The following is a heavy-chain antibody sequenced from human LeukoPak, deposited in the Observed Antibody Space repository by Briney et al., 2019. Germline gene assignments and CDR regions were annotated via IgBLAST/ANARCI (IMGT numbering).Heavy chain of an antibody. J-gene: IGHJ6*02. CDR1: GGTFSSYA. Sequence: GASVKVSCKASGGTFSSYAISWVRQAPGQGLEWMGRIIPILGIANYAQKFQGRVTITADKSTSTAYMELSSLRSEDTAVYYCLGDWLDKHGVYYYYYGMDVWGQGTTVTVSS. V-gene: IGHV1-69*04. D-gene: IGHD3/OR15-3a*01. CDR3: LGDWLDKHGVYYYYYGMDV. CDR2: IIPILGIA.